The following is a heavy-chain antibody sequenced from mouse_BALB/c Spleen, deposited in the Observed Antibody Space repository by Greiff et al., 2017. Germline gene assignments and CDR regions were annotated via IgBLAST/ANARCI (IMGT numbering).Heavy chain of an antibody. CDR3: ARHAMD. CDR1: GFTFSSYG. J-gene: IGHJ2*01. Sequence: EVKLMESGGGLVQPGGSRKLSCAASGFTFSSYGMPWVRQTPDKRLEWVANISSGGSSTYYPDTVKGRFTISRDNAKNTLFLQMSSLKSEDTAMYYCARHAMDWGGGTTLAVSS. CDR2: ISSGGSST. V-gene: IGHV5-6*03. D-gene: IGHD1-1*02.